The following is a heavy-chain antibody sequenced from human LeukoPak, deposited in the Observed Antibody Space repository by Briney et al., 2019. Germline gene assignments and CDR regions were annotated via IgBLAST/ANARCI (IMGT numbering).Heavy chain of an antibody. V-gene: IGHV3-23*01. CDR2: ISGSGGST. D-gene: IGHD3-10*01. J-gene: IGHJ3*01. Sequence: GGSLRLSFAASGFPFSSYAMSWVRKAPGKGLEWVSAISGSGGSTYYADSVKGRFTISRDNSKNTLYLQMDSLRAEGTAVYYCARKGNAFDFWGQGTMVTVSS. CDR3: ARKGNAFDF. CDR1: GFPFSSYA.